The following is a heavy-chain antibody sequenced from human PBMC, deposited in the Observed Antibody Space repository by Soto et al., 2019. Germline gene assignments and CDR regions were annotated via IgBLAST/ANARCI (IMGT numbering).Heavy chain of an antibody. CDR1: GYTFTSYA. V-gene: IGHV1-3*01. Sequence: ASVKVSCKASGYTFTSYAMHWVRQAPGQRLEWMGWINAGNGNTKYSQKFQGRVTITRDTSASTAYMELSSLRSEDTAVYYCARDGVRGIAVAGTCYFDYWGQGTLVPVSS. J-gene: IGHJ4*02. CDR3: ARDGVRGIAVAGTCYFDY. D-gene: IGHD6-19*01. CDR2: INAGNGNT.